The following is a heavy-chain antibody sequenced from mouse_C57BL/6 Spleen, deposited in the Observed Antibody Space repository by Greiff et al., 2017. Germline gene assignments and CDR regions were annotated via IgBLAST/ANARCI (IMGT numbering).Heavy chain of an antibody. D-gene: IGHD1-1*01. V-gene: IGHV3-6*01. CDR2: ISYDGSN. CDR1: GYSITSGYY. Sequence: EVQLVESGPGLVKPSQSLSLTCSVTGYSITSGYYWNWIRQFPGNKLEWMGYISYDGSNNYNPSLKNRISITRDTSKNQFFLKLNSVTTEDTATYYCAREGDYYGSPWFAYWGQGTLVTVSA. J-gene: IGHJ3*01. CDR3: AREGDYYGSPWFAY.